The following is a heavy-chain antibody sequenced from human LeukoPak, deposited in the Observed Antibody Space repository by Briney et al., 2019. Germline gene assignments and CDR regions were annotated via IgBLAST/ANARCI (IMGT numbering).Heavy chain of an antibody. CDR3: ARVGGQYYYDSSGYSDY. D-gene: IGHD3-22*01. Sequence: GGSLRFSCAASGFTFSSYSMNWVRQAPGKGLEWVSSISSSSSYIYYADSVKGRFTISRDNAKNSLYLQMNSLRAEDTAVYYCARVGGQYYYDSSGYSDYWGQGTLVTVSS. V-gene: IGHV3-21*01. CDR2: ISSSSSYI. J-gene: IGHJ4*02. CDR1: GFTFSSYS.